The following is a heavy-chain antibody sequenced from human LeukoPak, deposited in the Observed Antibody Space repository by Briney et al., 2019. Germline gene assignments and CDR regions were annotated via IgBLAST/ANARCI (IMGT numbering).Heavy chain of an antibody. D-gene: IGHD6-13*01. V-gene: IGHV4-59*01. CDR3: ARGSRQDTLDAFDI. Sequence: SETLSLTCTVSAGSISFYYWNWIRQPPGKGLEWIGYIYYSGSTNYNPSLKSRVTISVDTSKNQFSLKLSSVTAADTAVFYCARGSRQDTLDAFDIWGQGIMVTVSS. J-gene: IGHJ3*02. CDR2: IYYSGST. CDR1: AGSISFYY.